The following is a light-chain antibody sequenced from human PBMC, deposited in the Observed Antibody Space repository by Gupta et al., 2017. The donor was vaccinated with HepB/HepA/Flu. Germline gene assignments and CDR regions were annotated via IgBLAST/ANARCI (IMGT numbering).Light chain of an antibody. J-gene: IGKJ4*01. Sequence: ETVLPQSPDTLSLSPGERATLSCRASQTVGTNYIAWYQQKPGQAPKLLIYGTSNRATGIPERFSGSGSGTDFTLSISRLEPEDSAMYYCQQFCSFGGGTKVEI. CDR1: QTVGTNY. V-gene: IGKV3-20*01. CDR2: GTS. CDR3: QQFCS.